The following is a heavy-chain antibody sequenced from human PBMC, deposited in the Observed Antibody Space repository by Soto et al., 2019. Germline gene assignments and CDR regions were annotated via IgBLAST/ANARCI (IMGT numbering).Heavy chain of an antibody. CDR1: GFTFSSYG. CDR2: ISYDGSNK. CDR3: AKFYSSSPSGGMDV. D-gene: IGHD6-13*01. Sequence: SLRLSCAASGFTFSSYGMHWVRQAPGKGLEWVAVISYDGSNKYYADSVKGRFTISRDNSKNTLYLQMNSLRAEDTAVYYCAKFYSSSPSGGMDVWGQGTTVTVSS. V-gene: IGHV3-30*18. J-gene: IGHJ6*02.